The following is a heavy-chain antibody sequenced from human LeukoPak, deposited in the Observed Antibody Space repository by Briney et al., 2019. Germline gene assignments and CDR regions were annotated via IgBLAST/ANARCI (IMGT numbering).Heavy chain of an antibody. V-gene: IGHV4-59*01. CDR1: GGSISSYY. D-gene: IGHD2-2*01. CDR2: IYYSGST. Sequence: SQTLSLTCTVSGGSISSYYWSWIRQPSGKGLEWIGYIYYSGSTNYNPSLKSRVTISVDTSKDRFSLKLSSVTAADTAVYYCARARSTSFNWFDPWGQGTLVTVSS. J-gene: IGHJ5*02. CDR3: ARARSTSFNWFDP.